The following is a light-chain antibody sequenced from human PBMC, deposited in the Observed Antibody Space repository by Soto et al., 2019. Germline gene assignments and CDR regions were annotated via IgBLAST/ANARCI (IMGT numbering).Light chain of an antibody. CDR3: SSYTRSSPDV. CDR2: DVS. J-gene: IGLJ1*01. CDR1: SSDVGGSNY. Sequence: QSALTQPASVSGSPGQSSTISCTGTSSDVGGSNYVYWYQQHPGKAPKLIIFDVSHRPSGFSNRVSGSKSGNTASLTISGLQAEDEADYYCSSYTRSSPDVFGTGTKLTVL. V-gene: IGLV2-14*03.